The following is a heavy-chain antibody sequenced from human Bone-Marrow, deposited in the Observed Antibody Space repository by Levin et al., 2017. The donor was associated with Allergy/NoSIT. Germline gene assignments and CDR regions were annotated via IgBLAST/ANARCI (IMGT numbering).Heavy chain of an antibody. V-gene: IGHV3-53*01. CDR3: ATALNHQLALES. J-gene: IGHJ4*02. D-gene: IGHD2-2*01. CDR1: GLTVSDNY. CDR2: VYSGGSK. Sequence: HPGGSLRLSCAVSGLTVSDNYMIWVRQPPGKGLEFLSVVYSGGSKHYAESVRDRCTVSRDTAQNTVSLRLDSLRGDDTAVYYCATALNHQLALESWGQGTLVTVSS.